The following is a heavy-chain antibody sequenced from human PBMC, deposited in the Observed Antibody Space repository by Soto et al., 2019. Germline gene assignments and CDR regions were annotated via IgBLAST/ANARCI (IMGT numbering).Heavy chain of an antibody. CDR1: GVSISSYY. V-gene: IGHV4-59*08. J-gene: IGHJ5*02. Sequence: SETLSLTCTVSGVSISSYYWSWIRQPPGKGLEWIGYIYYSGSTNYNPSLKSRVTISVDTSKNQFSLKLSSVTAADTAVYYCARHTYDYIWGSYRYGWFDPWGQGTLVTVSS. CDR3: ARHTYDYIWGSYRYGWFDP. CDR2: IYYSGST. D-gene: IGHD3-16*02.